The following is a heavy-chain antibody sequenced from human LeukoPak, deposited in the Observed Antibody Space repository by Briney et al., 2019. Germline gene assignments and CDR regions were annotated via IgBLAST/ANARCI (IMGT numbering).Heavy chain of an antibody. CDR3: AREPGIAAAGGSLHNWFDP. CDR2: IKQDGSDK. J-gene: IGHJ5*02. Sequence: GGSLRLSCAASGFTFSIYWMTWVRQAPGKGLEWVANIKQDGSDKYYVDSVKGRFTTSRDIAKNSLYLQMNNLRAEDTAVYYCAREPGIAAAGGSLHNWFDPWGQGTLVTVSS. V-gene: IGHV3-7*01. D-gene: IGHD6-13*01. CDR1: GFTFSIYW.